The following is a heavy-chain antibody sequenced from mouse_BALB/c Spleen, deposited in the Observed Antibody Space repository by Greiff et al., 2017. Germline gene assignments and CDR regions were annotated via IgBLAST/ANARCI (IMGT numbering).Heavy chain of an antibody. J-gene: IGHJ1*01. Sequence: VQLQQSGPELVKPGASVRISCKASGYTFTSYYIHWVKQRPGQGLEWIGWIYPGNVNTKYNEKLKGKATLTADKSSSTAYMQLSSLTSEDSAVYFCARIGYDWYFDVWGAGTTVTVSS. CDR1: GYTFTSYY. D-gene: IGHD3-2*02. V-gene: IGHV1S56*01. CDR2: IYPGNVNT. CDR3: ARIGYDWYFDV.